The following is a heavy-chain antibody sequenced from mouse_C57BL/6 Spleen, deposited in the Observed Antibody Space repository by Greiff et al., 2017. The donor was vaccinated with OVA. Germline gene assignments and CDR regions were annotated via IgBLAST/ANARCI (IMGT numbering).Heavy chain of an antibody. CDR3: ARGGPSRRGFAY. CDR2: IYPGDGDT. CDR1: GYAFSSYW. Sequence: QVQLQQPGAELVKPGASVKISCKASGYAFSSYWMNWVKQRPGQGLEWIGQIYPGDGDTNYNGKFKGKATLTADKSSSTAYMQLSSLTSEDSAVDFCARGGPSRRGFAYWGQGTLVTVSA. V-gene: IGHV1-80*01. J-gene: IGHJ3*01.